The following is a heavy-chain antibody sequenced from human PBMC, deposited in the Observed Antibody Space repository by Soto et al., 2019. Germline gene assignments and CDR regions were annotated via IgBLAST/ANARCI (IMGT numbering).Heavy chain of an antibody. CDR1: GFTFSSYW. J-gene: IGHJ6*03. Sequence: GGSLRLSCAASGFTFSSYWMSWVRQAPGKGLEWVANIKQDGSEKYYVDSVKGRFTISRDNAKNSLYLRMNSLRAEDTAVYYCARAGPPYPLPCYMDVWGKGTTVTVSS. V-gene: IGHV3-7*01. CDR2: IKQDGSEK. CDR3: ARAGPPYPLPCYMDV.